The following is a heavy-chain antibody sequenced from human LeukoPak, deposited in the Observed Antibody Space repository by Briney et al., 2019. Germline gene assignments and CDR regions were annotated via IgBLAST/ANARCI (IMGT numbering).Heavy chain of an antibody. CDR3: ARLYGDHHYYYGMDV. V-gene: IGHV3-7*01. CDR1: GFTFSSYS. CDR2: IKQDGSEK. D-gene: IGHD4-17*01. J-gene: IGHJ6*02. Sequence: GGSLRLSCAASGFTFSSYSMNWVRQAPGKGLEWVANIKQDGSEKYYVDSVKGRFTISRDNAKNSLYLQMNSLRAEDTAVYYCARLYGDHHYYYGMDVWGQGTTVTVSS.